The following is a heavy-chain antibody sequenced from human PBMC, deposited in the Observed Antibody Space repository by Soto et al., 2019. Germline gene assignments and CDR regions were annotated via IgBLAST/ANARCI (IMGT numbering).Heavy chain of an antibody. CDR2: IRSKDNNYAT. J-gene: IGHJ3*02. Sequence: EVQLVESGGGLVQPGGSLKLSCAASGFTFSGSAMHWVRQASGKGLEWVGRIRSKDNNYATAYAASMQGRFTISRDDSXNMAYLQMNSLKTEDTAVYYWTRRIDAPPQDAFDIWGQGTMVTVSS. CDR1: GFTFSGSA. CDR3: TRRIDAPPQDAFDI. V-gene: IGHV3-73*01.